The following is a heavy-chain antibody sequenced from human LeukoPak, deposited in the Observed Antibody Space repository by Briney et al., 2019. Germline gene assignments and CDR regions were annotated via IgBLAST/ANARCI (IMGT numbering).Heavy chain of an antibody. D-gene: IGHD3-22*01. CDR3: ARDHYYDSSGTVDAFDI. CDR1: GYTFTSYG. Sequence: GASVKVSCKASGYTFTSYGISWVRQAAGQGVEWMGWISAYNGNTNYAQKLQGRVTMTTDTSTSTAYMELRSLRSDDTAVYYCARDHYYDSSGTVDAFDIWGPGTMVTVSS. CDR2: ISAYNGNT. V-gene: IGHV1-18*01. J-gene: IGHJ3*02.